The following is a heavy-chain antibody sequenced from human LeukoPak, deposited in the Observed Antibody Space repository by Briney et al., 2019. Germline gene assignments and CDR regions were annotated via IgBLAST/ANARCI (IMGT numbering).Heavy chain of an antibody. J-gene: IGHJ4*02. Sequence: GGSLRLSCAASGFTFSTYWMSWVRQAPGKGLEWVANIKQDGSEKYYVDSVKGRFTISRDNAENSLYLQMNSLRAEDTAVYYCARDRWYYGSGSYGDYWGQGTLVTVSS. CDR3: ARDRWYYGSGSYGDY. V-gene: IGHV3-7*01. CDR1: GFTFSTYW. CDR2: IKQDGSEK. D-gene: IGHD3-10*01.